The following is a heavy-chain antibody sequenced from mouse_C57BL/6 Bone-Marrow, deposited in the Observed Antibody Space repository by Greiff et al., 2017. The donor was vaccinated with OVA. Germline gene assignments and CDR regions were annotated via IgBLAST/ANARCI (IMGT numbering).Heavy chain of an antibody. CDR2: INPNNGGT. CDR3: DEGERIYGYCGSEDY. J-gene: IGHJ2*01. D-gene: IGHD1-1*01. V-gene: IGHV1-26*01. CDR1: GYTFTDYY. Sequence: EVQLQQSGPELVKPGASVKISCKASGYTFTDYYMNWVKQSHGKSLEWIGDINPNNGGTSYNQKFKGKATLTVDKSSSTAYIELRSLTSEASEVYDGDEGERIYGYCGSEDYWGQGTTLTVSS.